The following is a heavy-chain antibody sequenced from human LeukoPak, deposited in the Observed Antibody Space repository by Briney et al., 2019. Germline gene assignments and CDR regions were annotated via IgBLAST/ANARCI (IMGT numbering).Heavy chain of an antibody. CDR2: ITGSSDSI. V-gene: IGHV3-48*01. CDR1: GFTFGDYA. Sequence: QTGGSLRLSCTASGFTFGDYAMNWLRQAPGKGLEWVSYITGSSDSILYADSVKGRFTISGDNAKNAVYLQMNSLRAEDTALYYCAKVPRTNHDNFFDYWGQGTLVTVSS. J-gene: IGHJ4*02. CDR3: AKVPRTNHDNFFDY. D-gene: IGHD2-8*01.